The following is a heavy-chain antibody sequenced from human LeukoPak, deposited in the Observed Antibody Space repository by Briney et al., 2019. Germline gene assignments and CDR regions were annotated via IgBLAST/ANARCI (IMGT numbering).Heavy chain of an antibody. D-gene: IGHD5-12*01. V-gene: IGHV4-4*09. Sequence: PSETLSLTCTVSGSISGYYWSWIRQPPGKGLEWIGYIYTSGSTNYNPSLESRVTISVDTSKNQFSLKLSSVTAADTAVYYCVRAVGPVGGYDSPWGQGTLVTVSS. CDR2: IYTSGST. J-gene: IGHJ5*02. CDR1: GSISGYY. CDR3: VRAVGPVGGYDSP.